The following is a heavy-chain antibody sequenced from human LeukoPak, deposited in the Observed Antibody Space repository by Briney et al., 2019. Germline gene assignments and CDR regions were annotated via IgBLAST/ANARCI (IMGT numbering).Heavy chain of an antibody. V-gene: IGHV4-4*02. D-gene: IGHD2-15*01. J-gene: IGHJ3*02. CDR2: IYDSGST. CDR1: SGSISSTNC. Sequence: PSETLSLTCAVSSGSISSTNCWTWVRQPPGKGLEWIGAIYDSGSTNYNPSLKSRVTISVDKSKNQFSMKLSSVTAADAAVYYCARLPVVVVAAPKKNAFDIWGQGTMVTVSS. CDR3: ARLPVVVVAAPKKNAFDI.